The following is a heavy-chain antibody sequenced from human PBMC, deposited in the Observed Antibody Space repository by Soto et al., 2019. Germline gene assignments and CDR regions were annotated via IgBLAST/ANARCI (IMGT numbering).Heavy chain of an antibody. V-gene: IGHV4-59*01. D-gene: IGHD6-19*01. CDR1: GGSISSYY. CDR2: IYYSGST. J-gene: IGHJ4*02. CDR3: ARRYSSGGFDY. Sequence: QVQLQESGPGLVKPSETLSLTCTVSGGSISSYYWSWIRQPPGKGLEWIGYIYYSGSTNYNPSLKRRVTISVDTSKNQFALKLSSVTAADTAVYYCARRYSSGGFDYWGQGTLVTVSS.